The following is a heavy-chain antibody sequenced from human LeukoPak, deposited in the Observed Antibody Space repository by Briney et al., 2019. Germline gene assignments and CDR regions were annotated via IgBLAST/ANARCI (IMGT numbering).Heavy chain of an antibody. CDR1: GFTFSSYG. J-gene: IGHJ4*02. CDR2: ISYDGSNK. V-gene: IGHV3-30*18. CDR3: AKTGIFGVVISPDFDY. Sequence: GGSLRLSCAASGFTFSSYGMHWVRQAPGKGLEWVAVISYDGSNKYYADSVKGRFTISRDNSKNTLYLQMNSLRAEDTAVYYCAKTGIFGVVISPDFDYWGQRTLVTVSS. D-gene: IGHD3-3*01.